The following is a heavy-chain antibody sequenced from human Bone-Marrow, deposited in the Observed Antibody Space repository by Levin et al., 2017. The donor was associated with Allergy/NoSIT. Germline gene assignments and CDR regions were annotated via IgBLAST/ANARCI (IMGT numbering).Heavy chain of an antibody. J-gene: IGHJ3*02. V-gene: IGHV3-30*18. Sequence: GGSLRLSCSASGFTFSDYGMHWVRQAPGKGLEWVALISYDGSSKYFVDSVKDRFSVSRDNSKNTLYLQMDSLRAEDTAVYYCAKDFFGGNFALDIWGQGTAVTVS. CDR2: ISYDGSSK. D-gene: IGHD3-16*01. CDR3: AKDFFGGNFALDI. CDR1: GFTFSDYG.